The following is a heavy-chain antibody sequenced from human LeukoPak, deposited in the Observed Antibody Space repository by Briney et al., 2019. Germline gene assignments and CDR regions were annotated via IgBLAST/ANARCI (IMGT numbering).Heavy chain of an antibody. CDR2: MNRDGSET. D-gene: IGHD3-22*01. CDR1: GFSFSSHS. CDR3: ARVHNSGHFLD. J-gene: IGHJ4*02. V-gene: IGHV3-7*01. Sequence: PGGSLRLSCAASGFSFSSHSMSWVRQAPGKGLEWVASMNRDGSETHYVDSVKGRFTISRDNAKNSLYVQMHSLRAEDTAVYYCARVHNSGHFLDWGQGTLVTVSS.